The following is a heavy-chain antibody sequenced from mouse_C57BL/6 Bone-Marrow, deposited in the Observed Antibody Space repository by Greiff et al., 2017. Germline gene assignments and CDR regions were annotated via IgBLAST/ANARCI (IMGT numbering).Heavy chain of an antibody. Sequence: VQLQESGAELARPGASVKLSCKASGYTFTSYGISWVKQRTGQGLEWIGEIYPRSGNTYYTEKFKGKATLTADKSSSTAYMELRSLTSEDSAVFFCASRDYYGSSFDYWGQGTTLTVSS. J-gene: IGHJ2*01. CDR1: GYTFTSYG. CDR2: IYPRSGNT. V-gene: IGHV1-81*01. CDR3: ASRDYYGSSFDY. D-gene: IGHD1-1*01.